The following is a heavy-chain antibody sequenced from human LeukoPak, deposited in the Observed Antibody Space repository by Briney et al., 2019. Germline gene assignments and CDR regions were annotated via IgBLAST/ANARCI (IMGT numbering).Heavy chain of an antibody. CDR1: GGTFSSYA. J-gene: IGHJ4*02. V-gene: IGHV1-69*06. Sequence: SVKVSCKASGGTFSSYAISWVRQAPGQGLEWMGGIIPIFGTTNYAQKFQDRVTITADKSTSTVYMELSSLRSEDTAVYYCARVPGQQWLVYFDYWGQGTLVTVSS. CDR2: IIPIFGTT. CDR3: ARVPGQQWLVYFDY. D-gene: IGHD6-19*01.